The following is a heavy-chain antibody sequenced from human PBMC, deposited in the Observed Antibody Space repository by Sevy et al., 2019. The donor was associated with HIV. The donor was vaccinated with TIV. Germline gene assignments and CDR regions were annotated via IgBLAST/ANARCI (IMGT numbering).Heavy chain of an antibody. V-gene: IGHV1-69*13. CDR1: GGTFSSYA. CDR3: ARGVAAAGYFDY. Sequence: ASVKVSCKASGGTFSSYAISWVRQAPGQGLEWMGRIIPIFGTANDAQKFQGRVTITADESTSTAYMELSSLRSEDTAVYYCARGVAAAGYFDYWSQGTLVTVSS. CDR2: IIPIFGTA. D-gene: IGHD6-13*01. J-gene: IGHJ4*02.